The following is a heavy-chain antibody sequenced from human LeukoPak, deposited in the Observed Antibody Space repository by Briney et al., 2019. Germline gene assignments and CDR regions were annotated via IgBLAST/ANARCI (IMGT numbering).Heavy chain of an antibody. CDR2: IYHTGSA. CDR3: ARYCTSTTCILRGFDY. Sequence: NPSETLSLTCSVSGYSLTSGHYWGWIRQPPGKGLEWIANIYHTGSAHYNPSLKSRVTISVDTSKNQFSLKLSSVTAADTAVYYCARYCTSTTCILRGFDYWGQGTLVTVSS. V-gene: IGHV4-38-2*01. CDR1: GYSLTSGHY. D-gene: IGHD2-2*01. J-gene: IGHJ4*02.